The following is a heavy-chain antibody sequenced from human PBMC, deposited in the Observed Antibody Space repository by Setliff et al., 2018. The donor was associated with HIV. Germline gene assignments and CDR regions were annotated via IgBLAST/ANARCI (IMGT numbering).Heavy chain of an antibody. CDR2: IFSSGST. J-gene: IGHJ4*02. V-gene: IGHV4-4*09. CDR3: ARGRGSSSSWPIDY. CDR1: GDSISSYS. D-gene: IGHD6-13*01. Sequence: SETLSLTCTVSGDSISSYSWNWIRQSPGGGLEWIGFIFSSGSTKYNPSLQSRVTMSIDTSKNQFSLKLSSLTAADTAVYFCARGRGSSSSWPIDYWGQGTLVT.